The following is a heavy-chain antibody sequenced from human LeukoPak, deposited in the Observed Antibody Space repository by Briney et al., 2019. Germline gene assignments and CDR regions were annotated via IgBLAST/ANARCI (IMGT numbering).Heavy chain of an antibody. Sequence: SQTLSLTCTVSGGSISSGSYYWSWIRQPAGKGLEWIGRIYTSGSTNYSPSLKSRVTISVDTSKNQFSLKLSSVTAADTAVYYCARDLASSYAFDIWGQGTMVTVSS. D-gene: IGHD2-21*01. CDR2: IYTSGST. CDR3: ARDLASSYAFDI. CDR1: GGSISSGSYY. V-gene: IGHV4-61*02. J-gene: IGHJ3*02.